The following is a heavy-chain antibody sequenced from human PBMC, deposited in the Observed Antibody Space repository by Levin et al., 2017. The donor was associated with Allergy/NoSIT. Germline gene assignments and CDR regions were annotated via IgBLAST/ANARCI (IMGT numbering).Heavy chain of an antibody. CDR1: GYTFTDHA. Sequence: ASVKVSCKASGYTFTDHALNWVRQAPGQGLEWMGWISTNNGDPAYAQGFTGRFVFTFDTSVSTAYLQISSLKAEDTAVYYCARDREWRGGTVDAFESWGQGTMVSVSS. D-gene: IGHD3-3*01. CDR2: ISTNNGDP. CDR3: ARDREWRGGTVDAFES. J-gene: IGHJ3*02. V-gene: IGHV7-4-1*02.